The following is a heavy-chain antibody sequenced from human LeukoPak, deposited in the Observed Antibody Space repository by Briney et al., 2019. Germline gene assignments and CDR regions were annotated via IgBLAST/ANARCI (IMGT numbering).Heavy chain of an antibody. V-gene: IGHV1-18*01. Sequence: SVKVSCKASGYTFTSYGISWVRQAPGQGLEWMGWISAYNGNTNYAQKLQGRVTMTTDTSTSTAYMELRSLRSDDTAVYYCARASPPEYYDFWSGSGPFDPWGQGTLVTVSS. D-gene: IGHD3-3*01. CDR1: GYTFTSYG. J-gene: IGHJ5*02. CDR2: ISAYNGNT. CDR3: ARASPPEYYDFWSGSGPFDP.